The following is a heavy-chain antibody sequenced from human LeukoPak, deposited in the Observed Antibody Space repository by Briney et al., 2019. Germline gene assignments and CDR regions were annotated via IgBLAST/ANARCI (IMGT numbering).Heavy chain of an antibody. D-gene: IGHD1-26*01. CDR3: ARDAGKMIVGATTNTNDALDI. J-gene: IGHJ3*02. CDR2: INPNSGGT. V-gene: IGHV1-2*02. Sequence: ASVKVSCKASGYTFTGYYMHWVRQAPGQGLEWMGWINPNSGGTNYAQKFQGRVTMTRDTSISTAYMELSRLRSDDTAVYYCARDAGKMIVGATTNTNDALDIWGQGTMVTVSS. CDR1: GYTFTGYY.